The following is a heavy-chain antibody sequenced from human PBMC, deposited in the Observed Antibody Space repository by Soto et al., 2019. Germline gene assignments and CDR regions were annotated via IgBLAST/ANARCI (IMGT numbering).Heavy chain of an antibody. V-gene: IGHV2-5*01. CDR3: AHRQGDSSGYYYGRDAFDI. CDR1: GFSLSTSGVG. D-gene: IGHD3-22*01. CDR2: IYWNDDK. Sequence: VSGPTLVNPTQTLTLTCTFSGFSLSTSGVGVGWIRQPPGKALEWLALIYWNDDKRYSPSLKSRLTITKDTSKNQVVLTMTNMDPVDTATYYCAHRQGDSSGYYYGRDAFDIWGQGTMVTVSS. J-gene: IGHJ3*02.